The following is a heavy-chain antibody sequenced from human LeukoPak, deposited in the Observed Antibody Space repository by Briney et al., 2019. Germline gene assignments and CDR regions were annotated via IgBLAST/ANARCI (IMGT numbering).Heavy chain of an antibody. Sequence: ASVKVSCKASGGTFNSYRISWVRQAPGHGLEWMGGIIPIFGTANYAQKFQGRVTITADESTSTAYMELGSLRSEDTAVYYCARWDIVVVPTALGGYFDYWGQGTLVIVSS. CDR1: GGTFNSYR. J-gene: IGHJ4*02. V-gene: IGHV1-69*13. CDR3: ARWDIVVVPTALGGYFDY. CDR2: IIPIFGTA. D-gene: IGHD2-2*01.